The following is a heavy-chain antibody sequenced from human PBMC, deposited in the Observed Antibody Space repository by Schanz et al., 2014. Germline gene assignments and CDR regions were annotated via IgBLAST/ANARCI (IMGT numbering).Heavy chain of an antibody. J-gene: IGHJ4*02. V-gene: IGHV3-23*01. CDR3: ARANYRRKINFDY. CDR1: GFTFSSYA. Sequence: VQLLQFGGGVVQPGRSLRLSCAASGFTFSSYAMTWVRQAPGKGLEWVSSISHSGGSKYYADSVKGRFTISRDNSENTLYLQMNSLSADDTAVYYCARANYRRKINFDYWGRGTLVTVSS. CDR2: ISHSGGSK. D-gene: IGHD3-10*01.